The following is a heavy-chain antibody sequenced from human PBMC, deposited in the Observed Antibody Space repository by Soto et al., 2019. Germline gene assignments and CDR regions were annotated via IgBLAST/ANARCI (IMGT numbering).Heavy chain of an antibody. CDR2: ITASGGRT. Sequence: GGSLRLSCTASGFTFSSYAMTWVRQAPGRGLEGVSGITASGGRTFYAGSVKGRFTISRDNSRSTLYLQMNSLRAEDTAVYYCAKDTRYADYVRWFDSWGQGTLVTVSS. V-gene: IGHV3-23*01. CDR1: GFTFSSYA. D-gene: IGHD4-17*01. J-gene: IGHJ5*01. CDR3: AKDTRYADYVRWFDS.